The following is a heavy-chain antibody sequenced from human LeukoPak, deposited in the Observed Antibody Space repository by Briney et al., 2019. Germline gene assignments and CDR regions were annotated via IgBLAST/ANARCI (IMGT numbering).Heavy chain of an antibody. J-gene: IGHJ4*02. Sequence: PGGSLRPSCAASGFTFNNYNMNWVRQAPGKGLEWVSSISSSSTYIYYADSVKGRFTISRDNAKNSLYLQMNSLRAEDTAVYYCARGTHPAIANYWGQGTLVTVSS. CDR2: ISSSSTYI. D-gene: IGHD6-13*01. CDR3: ARGTHPAIANY. CDR1: GFTFNNYN. V-gene: IGHV3-21*01.